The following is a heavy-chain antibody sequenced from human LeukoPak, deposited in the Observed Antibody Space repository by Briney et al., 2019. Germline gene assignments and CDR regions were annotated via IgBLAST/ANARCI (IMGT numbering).Heavy chain of an antibody. CDR1: GGSISGYY. J-gene: IGHJ5*02. V-gene: IGHV4-31*03. D-gene: IGHD1-26*01. CDR3: ARVQVDWFDP. CDR2: IYYSGST. Sequence: SETLSLTCTVSGGSISGYYWSWIRQHPGKGLEWIGYIYYSGSTYYNPSLKSRVTISVDTSKNQFSLKLSSVTAADTAVYYCARVQVDWFDPWGQGTLVTVSS.